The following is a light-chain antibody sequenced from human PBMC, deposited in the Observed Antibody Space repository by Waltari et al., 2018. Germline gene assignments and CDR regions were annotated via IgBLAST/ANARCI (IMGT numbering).Light chain of an antibody. Sequence: DIQMTQSPSTVSASLGDRVTITCRASQNLNTFLSWYQQKPGAVPNLLIYDASTLERGVPSRFSGSGSGTNFTLTITSLQAEDFATYFCQASYTTPYSFGQGTKVEIK. CDR3: QASYTTPYS. V-gene: IGKV1-5*01. CDR1: QNLNTF. CDR2: DAS. J-gene: IGKJ2*03.